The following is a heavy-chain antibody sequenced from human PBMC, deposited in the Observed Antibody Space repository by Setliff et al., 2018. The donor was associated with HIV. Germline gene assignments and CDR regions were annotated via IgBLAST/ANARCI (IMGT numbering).Heavy chain of an antibody. V-gene: IGHV4-38-2*02. Sequence: SETLSLTCAVSGYSISSGYYWGWIRQPPGKGLEWIGSIYHSGSTYNNPSLKSRVTISVDTSKNQFSLKLSSVTAADTAVYYCARETGYSPSRYYYYGMDVWGQGTTVTVSS. CDR2: IYHSGST. J-gene: IGHJ6*02. CDR1: GYSISSGYY. CDR3: ARETGYSPSRYYYYGMDV. D-gene: IGHD3-9*01.